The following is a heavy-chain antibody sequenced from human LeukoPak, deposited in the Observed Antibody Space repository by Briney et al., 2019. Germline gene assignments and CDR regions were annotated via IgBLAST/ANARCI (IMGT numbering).Heavy chain of an antibody. CDR2: INAGNGNT. D-gene: IGHD3-22*01. CDR3: ARDSSYYYDSSGNFDY. J-gene: IGHJ4*02. CDR1: GYTFTSYA. Sequence: ASVKASCTASGYTFTSYAMHWVRQAPGQRLEWMGWINAGNGNTKYSQKFQGRVTITRDTSASTAYMELSSLRSEDTAVYYCARDSSYYYDSSGNFDYWGQGTLVTVSS. V-gene: IGHV1-3*01.